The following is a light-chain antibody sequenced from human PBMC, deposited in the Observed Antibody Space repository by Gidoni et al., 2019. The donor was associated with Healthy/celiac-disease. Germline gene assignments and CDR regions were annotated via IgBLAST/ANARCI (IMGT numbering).Light chain of an antibody. Sequence: SYVLTQPLSLSVAPGQTARITCGGNNIGSKSVHWYQQKPGPAPVLVVYDDRDRPSGIPERFSGSNSGSTATLTISRVEAGDEADYYCQVWDSSSDHVVFGGGTKLTVL. J-gene: IGLJ2*01. CDR1: NIGSKS. V-gene: IGLV3-21*02. CDR2: DDR. CDR3: QVWDSSSDHVV.